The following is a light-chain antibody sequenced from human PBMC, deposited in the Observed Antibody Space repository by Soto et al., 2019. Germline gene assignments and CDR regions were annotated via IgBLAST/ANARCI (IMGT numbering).Light chain of an antibody. CDR3: QQYKAYPYT. V-gene: IGKV1-5*03. CDR1: QTISSW. Sequence: DIQMTQSPSTLSGSVGDRVTITCRASQTISSWLAWYQQKPGKAPKLLIYKASTLKSGVPSRFSGSGSGTEFTLTISSLQPDDFATYYCQQYKAYPYTFAQGTKLQIK. J-gene: IGKJ2*01. CDR2: KAS.